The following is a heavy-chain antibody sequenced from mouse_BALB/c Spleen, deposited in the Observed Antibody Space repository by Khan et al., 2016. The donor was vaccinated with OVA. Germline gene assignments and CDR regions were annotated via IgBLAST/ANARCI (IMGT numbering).Heavy chain of an antibody. V-gene: IGHV3-2*02. CDR3: ARDGSRYNYAIDY. D-gene: IGHD2-3*01. CDR2: ISYSGST. CDR1: GHSITSDYA. Sequence: EVQLVESGPGLVKPSQSLSLTCTVTGHSITSDYAWNWNRQFPGNKLEWMGYISYSGSTNYNPALKSRISITPDTSKNQIFLQLNSVTTEDKATYYCARDGSRYNYAIDYWGQGTSVTVSS. J-gene: IGHJ4*01.